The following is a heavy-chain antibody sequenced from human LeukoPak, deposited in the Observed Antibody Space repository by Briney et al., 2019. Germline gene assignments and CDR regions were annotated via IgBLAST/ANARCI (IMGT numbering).Heavy chain of an antibody. J-gene: IGHJ5*02. Sequence: SQTLSLTCAVSGGSISSGGHSWSWIRQPPGKGLEWIGYIYYSGSTNYNPSLKSRVTISVDTSKNQFSLKLSSVTAADTAVYYCARIIPRIKAFDPWGQGTLVTVSS. CDR3: ARIIPRIKAFDP. V-gene: IGHV4-30-4*07. D-gene: IGHD3-10*01. CDR2: IYYSGST. CDR1: GGSISSGGHS.